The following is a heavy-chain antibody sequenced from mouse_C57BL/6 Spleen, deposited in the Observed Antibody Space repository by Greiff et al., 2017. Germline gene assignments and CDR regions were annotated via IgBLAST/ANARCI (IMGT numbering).Heavy chain of an antibody. J-gene: IGHJ4*01. Sequence: LKQSGASVKISCKASGYAFSSYWMNWVKQWPGKGLEWIGQIYPGDGDTNYNGKFKGKATLTADKSSSTAYMQLSSLTSEDSAVYFCARSGAFYYGNYYAMDYWGQGTSVTVSS. D-gene: IGHD2-1*01. CDR3: ARSGAFYYGNYYAMDY. CDR1: GYAFSSYW. V-gene: IGHV1-80*01. CDR2: IYPGDGDT.